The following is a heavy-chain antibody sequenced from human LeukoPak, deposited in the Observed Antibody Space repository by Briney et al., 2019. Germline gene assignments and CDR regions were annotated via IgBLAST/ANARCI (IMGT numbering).Heavy chain of an antibody. D-gene: IGHD1-1*01. J-gene: IGHJ4*02. V-gene: IGHV3-7*01. CDR3: AGSPNWNGAEYYFDH. Sequence: GGSLRLSCVYSGLTESGLTLSSDWMSWVRQPPGKGLEWVANINQDTLKKYYLDSVKGRFTISRDHARNSLYLQMNNLRTEDTAVYFCAGSPNWNGAEYYFDHWGPGTLVFVFS. CDR2: INQDTLKK. CDR1: GLTLSSDW.